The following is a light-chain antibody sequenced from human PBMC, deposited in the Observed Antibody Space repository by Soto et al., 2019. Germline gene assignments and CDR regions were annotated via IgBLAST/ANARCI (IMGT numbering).Light chain of an antibody. Sequence: SYELSQLPSVSVSPGQTARITCSGDVLGENYADWYQQKPGQAPELVIYEDSERYPGIPERFSGSTSGNTTSLTVSGLQTEDEADYYCNSYVAGSNVFGTGTKVTVL. CDR1: VLGENY. V-gene: IGLV3-22*01. CDR2: EDS. J-gene: IGLJ1*01. CDR3: NSYVAGSNV.